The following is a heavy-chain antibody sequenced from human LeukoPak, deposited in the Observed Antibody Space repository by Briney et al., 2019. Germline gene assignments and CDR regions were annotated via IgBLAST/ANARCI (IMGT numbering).Heavy chain of an antibody. Sequence: SQTLPLTCTVSGGSISSGDYYWSWIRQPPGKGLEWIGYIYYSGSTYYNPSLKSRVTISVDTSKNQFSLKLSSVTAADTAVYYCARRGYYDSVEDYWGQGTLVTVSS. D-gene: IGHD3-22*01. CDR2: IYYSGST. CDR1: GGSISSGDYY. J-gene: IGHJ4*02. CDR3: ARRGYYDSVEDY. V-gene: IGHV4-30-4*08.